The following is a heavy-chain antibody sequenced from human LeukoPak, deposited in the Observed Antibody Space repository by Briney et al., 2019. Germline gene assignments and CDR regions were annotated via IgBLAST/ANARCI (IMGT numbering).Heavy chain of an antibody. CDR2: VLDDGDTR. J-gene: IGHJ4*02. CDR3: ATGSGYYYDR. CDR1: GFNFSPYY. D-gene: IGHD3-22*01. V-gene: IGHV3-30*02. Sequence: GGSLRLSCTASGFNFSPYYMHWVRQAPGKGLEWVAVVLDDGDTRYYVDSVKGRFTISRDNSKNTVYLQMSTLRAEDTAIYYCATGSGYYYDRWGQGTLVTVSS.